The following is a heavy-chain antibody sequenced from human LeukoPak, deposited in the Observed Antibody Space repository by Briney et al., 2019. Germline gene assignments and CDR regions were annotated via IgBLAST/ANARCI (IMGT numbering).Heavy chain of an antibody. J-gene: IGHJ4*02. CDR2: ITTNGGST. Sequence: GGSLRLSCSASGFTFSTYAMHWVRQAPGQGLEYVSAITTNGGSTYYADSVKGRFTISRDNSKNTLYLQMSSLRPEDTAVYYCVKSGGSYYYGSGSSLFDYWGQGTLVTVSS. D-gene: IGHD3-10*01. CDR3: VKSGGSYYYGSGSSLFDY. V-gene: IGHV3-64D*06. CDR1: GFTFSTYA.